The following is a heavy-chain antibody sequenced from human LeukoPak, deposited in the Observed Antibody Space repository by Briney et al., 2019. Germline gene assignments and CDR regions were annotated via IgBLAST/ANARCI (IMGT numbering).Heavy chain of an antibody. CDR2: ISAYNGNT. CDR3: ARVYGWELLRKPPDY. V-gene: IGHV1-18*01. Sequence: AASVKVSCKASGYTFTSYGISWVRQAPGQGLEWMGWISAYNGNTNYAQRLQGRVTMTTDTSTSTAYMELRSLRSDDTAVYYCARVYGWELLRKPPDYWGQGTLVTVPS. CDR1: GYTFTSYG. D-gene: IGHD3-10*01. J-gene: IGHJ4*02.